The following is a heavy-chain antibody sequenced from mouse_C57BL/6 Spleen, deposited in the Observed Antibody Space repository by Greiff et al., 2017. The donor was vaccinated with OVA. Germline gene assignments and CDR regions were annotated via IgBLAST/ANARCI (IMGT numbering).Heavy chain of an antibody. Sequence: VHLVESGPELVKPGASVKISCKASGYAFSSSWMNWVKQRPGKGLEWIGRIYPGDGDTNYNGKFKGKATLTADKSSSTAYMQLSSLTSEDSAVYFCARVVYYGSRGYFDVWGTGTTVTVSS. CDR2: IYPGDGDT. J-gene: IGHJ1*03. CDR1: GYAFSSSW. V-gene: IGHV1-82*01. D-gene: IGHD1-1*01. CDR3: ARVVYYGSRGYFDV.